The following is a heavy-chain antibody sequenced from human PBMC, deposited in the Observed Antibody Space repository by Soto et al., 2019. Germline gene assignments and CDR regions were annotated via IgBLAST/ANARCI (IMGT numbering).Heavy chain of an antibody. CDR1: GFTFSSHG. CDR3: ASDPGQLVTPY. D-gene: IGHD3-9*01. V-gene: IGHV3-30*03. Sequence: QVQLVESGGGVVQPEKSLRLSCAASGFTFSSHGMHWVRQAPGKGLEWVAVISFDGTNKYYADSVKGRFTISRDNAKNSLYLQMNSLRAEDTAVYYCASDPGQLVTPYWGQGTLVTVSA. CDR2: ISFDGTNK. J-gene: IGHJ4*02.